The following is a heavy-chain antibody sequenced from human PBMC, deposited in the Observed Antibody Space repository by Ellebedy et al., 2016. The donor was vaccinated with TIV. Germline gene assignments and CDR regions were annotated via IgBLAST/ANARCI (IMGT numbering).Heavy chain of an antibody. V-gene: IGHV4-59*01. J-gene: IGHJ6*02. Sequence: SETVSLTXNVSAGSISDYYWTWIRQPPGKGLEWLGYAYYTGVTNYSPSLRSRVTISLDTSKNQFSLKVSFVTAADTAIYYCARDGGRRTMYTMGLDVWGQGTTVTVSS. CDR3: ARDGGRRTMYTMGLDV. D-gene: IGHD1-1*01. CDR1: AGSISDYY. CDR2: AYYTGVT.